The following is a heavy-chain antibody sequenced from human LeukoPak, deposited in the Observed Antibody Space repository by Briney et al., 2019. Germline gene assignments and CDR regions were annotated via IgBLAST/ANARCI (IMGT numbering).Heavy chain of an antibody. CDR1: GCSFSGYY. J-gene: IGHJ3*02. Sequence: AETLSLTCAVSGCSFSGYYWSWIRQPPGKGLEWMGVIYHSGSNNYNPSLESRVTTPVDTSKSQCAQEPGSESGAETAVYYCARGNAAMDAFYSWGQGTMVTAS. V-gene: IGHV4-34*01. CDR3: ARGNAAMDAFYS. D-gene: IGHD5-18*01. CDR2: IYHSGSN.